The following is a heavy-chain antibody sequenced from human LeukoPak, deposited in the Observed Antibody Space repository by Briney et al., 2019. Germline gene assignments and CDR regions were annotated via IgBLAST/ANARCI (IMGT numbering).Heavy chain of an antibody. D-gene: IGHD1/OR15-1a*01. CDR3: ARGGNMPDY. CDR2: IKQDGSEE. Sequence: PGGSLRLSCAASGFTFSTYWMSWVRQAPGKGLEWVAIIKQDGSEEYYVDSVKGRFTISRDNAKNSLYLQMNSLRAEDTAVYYCARGGNMPDYWGQGALVTVPS. CDR1: GFTFSTYW. V-gene: IGHV3-7*01. J-gene: IGHJ4*02.